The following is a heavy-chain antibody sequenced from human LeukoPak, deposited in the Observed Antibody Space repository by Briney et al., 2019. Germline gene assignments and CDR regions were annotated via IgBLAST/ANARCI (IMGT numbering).Heavy chain of an antibody. V-gene: IGHV1-18*04. D-gene: IGHD5-12*01. CDR1: GYTYRTYS. J-gene: IGHJ3*02. Sequence: GASVKVSCKASGYTYRTYSIAWVRQAPGQGLEWMGWISGYNGHTNYAQQVQGRVTMTTDTSTSTAYMELRSLRTDETAVYYCARGPDMSGYEATPDCFDIWGQGTRVTVSS. CDR2: ISGYNGHT. CDR3: ARGPDMSGYEATPDCFDI.